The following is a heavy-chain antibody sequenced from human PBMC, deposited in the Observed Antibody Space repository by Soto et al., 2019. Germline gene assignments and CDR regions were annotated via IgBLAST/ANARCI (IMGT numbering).Heavy chain of an antibody. D-gene: IGHD2-15*01. CDR3: ASLAEYCNGIKCYSNFDF. V-gene: IGHV1-8*01. CDR2: MNPSSVET. Sequence: GASLKVSCKTSGYNFTNFDINWVRQAPGRGLVWMGWMNPSSVETGSAQNFQGRVTMTRDISTRTFFMQLTSLRSEDTAIYYCASLAEYCNGIKCYSNFDFWGRGTQVTVSS. CDR1: GYNFTNFD. J-gene: IGHJ4*01.